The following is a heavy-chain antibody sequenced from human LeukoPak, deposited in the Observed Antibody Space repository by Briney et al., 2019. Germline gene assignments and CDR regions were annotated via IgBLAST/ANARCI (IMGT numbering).Heavy chain of an antibody. CDR3: ARDREVGATGYYFDY. CDR1: GGSISSGSYY. V-gene: IGHV4-61*02. J-gene: IGHJ4*02. Sequence: SETLSLTCTVSGGSISSGSYYWSWIRQPAGKGLEWIGRIYTSGSTTYNSSLKSRVTTSLDTSKNHFSLRLSSVTAADTAVYYCARDREVGATGYYFDYWGQGTLVTVSS. CDR2: IYTSGST. D-gene: IGHD1-26*01.